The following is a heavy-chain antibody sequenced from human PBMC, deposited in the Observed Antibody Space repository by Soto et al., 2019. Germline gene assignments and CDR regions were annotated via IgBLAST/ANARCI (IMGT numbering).Heavy chain of an antibody. J-gene: IGHJ4*02. Sequence: QVQLVQSGSEVKKPGASVKVSCKASGCTFSSNSIHWVRQAPGQVLEWMGWITPFNGDTSYAQKFQGRVTMTTDTTTSTVFMALRRLRFDDAAVYYCARVRVVVGATIDSWGQGTLVTVSS. CDR2: ITPFNGDT. V-gene: IGHV1-18*04. CDR1: GCTFSSNS. D-gene: IGHD2-15*01. CDR3: ARVRVVVGATIDS.